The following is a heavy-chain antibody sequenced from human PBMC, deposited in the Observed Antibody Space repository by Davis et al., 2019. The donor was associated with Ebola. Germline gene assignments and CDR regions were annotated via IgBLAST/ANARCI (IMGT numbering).Heavy chain of an antibody. D-gene: IGHD3-22*01. J-gene: IGHJ4*02. CDR2: LSDSGGTT. CDR3: AKSISMFFRSSGPVY. CDR1: GFTLSDYA. V-gene: IGHV3-23*01. Sequence: GGSLRLSCAASGFTLSDYAMSWVRQAPGKGLEWASTLSDSGGTTYYAESVKGRFTISRDSSKNTLYLQMNSLRADDTAVYYCAKSISMFFRSSGPVYWGQGSLVTVSS.